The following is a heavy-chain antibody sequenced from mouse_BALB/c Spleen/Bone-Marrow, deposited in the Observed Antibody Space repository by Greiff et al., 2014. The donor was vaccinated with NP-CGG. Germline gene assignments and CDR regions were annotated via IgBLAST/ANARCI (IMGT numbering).Heavy chain of an antibody. D-gene: IGHD2-2*01. V-gene: IGHV2-2*02. Sequence: QVQLKESGPGLVKPSQSLSITCTVSGFSLTTYGLHWVRQSPGKGLEWLGVIWSGVGTDYNAAFISRLIITKDNSKSQVFFKMNSLQTNDTAMYYCARKGYTGYFDVWGAGTTVTVSS. CDR1: GFSLTTYG. CDR3: ARKGYTGYFDV. J-gene: IGHJ1*01. CDR2: IWSGVGT.